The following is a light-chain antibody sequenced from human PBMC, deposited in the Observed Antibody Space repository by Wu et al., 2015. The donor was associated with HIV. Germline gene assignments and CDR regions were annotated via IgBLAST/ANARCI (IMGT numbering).Light chain of an antibody. J-gene: IGKJ4*01. CDR2: DAS. Sequence: DIQMTQSPSTLSASVGDRVTITCRASQSISSWLAWYQQKPGKAPDLLIYDASNFETGVPSRFSGSGFGTDFTFTISSLQPEDIATYYCQQYDNLPLTFGGGTKVEV. CDR1: QSISSW. CDR3: QQYDNLPLT. V-gene: IGKV1-33*01.